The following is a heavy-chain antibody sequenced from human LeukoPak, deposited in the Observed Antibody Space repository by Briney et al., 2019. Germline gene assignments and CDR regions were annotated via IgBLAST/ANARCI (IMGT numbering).Heavy chain of an antibody. CDR3: GRTMVRGAHGALPH. D-gene: IGHD3-10*01. J-gene: IGHJ1*01. CDR1: GVSFCGYY. CDR2: INHSGHT. V-gene: IGHV4-34*01. Sequence: SETLSLTCSVYGVSFCGYYWSWLRQPPGKGLEWVGEINHSGHTKYHPSLKSRVTISIDTSKTQFSQKLSSVAAADAGVLFCGRTMVRGAHGALPHGGRGPLVTASS.